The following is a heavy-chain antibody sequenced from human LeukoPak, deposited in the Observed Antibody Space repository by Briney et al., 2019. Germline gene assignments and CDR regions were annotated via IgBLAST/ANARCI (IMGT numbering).Heavy chain of an antibody. D-gene: IGHD2-15*01. J-gene: IGHJ3*01. Sequence: GGSLRLSCAASGFTVSSKYMSWVRQAPGKGLEWVANIKEDGSEKHYVDSVKGRFTISRDSARNSLYLQMNSLRAEDTAVYYCARDRALGYCSGGICYPPGDAFDVWGQGTMVTVSS. CDR3: ARDRALGYCSGGICYPPGDAFDV. V-gene: IGHV3-7*01. CDR1: GFTVSSKY. CDR2: IKEDGSEK.